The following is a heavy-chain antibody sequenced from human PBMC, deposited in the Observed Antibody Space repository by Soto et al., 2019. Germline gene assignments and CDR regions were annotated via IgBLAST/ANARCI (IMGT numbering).Heavy chain of an antibody. D-gene: IGHD1-1*01. Sequence: EVQLVESGGGLVQPGGSLRLSCTASRFTVSDYEMHWVRLTPEKGLEWVSSIDRSGTATYYADSVKGRFTFSRDSAKNSRYLQMNSLRVEDTAVYYCARGWVDGVHFDNWGQGTLVTVSS. CDR2: IDRSGTAT. J-gene: IGHJ4*02. V-gene: IGHV3-48*03. CDR3: ARGWVDGVHFDN. CDR1: RFTVSDYE.